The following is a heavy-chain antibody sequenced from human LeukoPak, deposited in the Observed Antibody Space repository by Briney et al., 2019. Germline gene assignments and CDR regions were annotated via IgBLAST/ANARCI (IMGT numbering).Heavy chain of an antibody. V-gene: IGHV3-21*01. CDR3: VILRRNSDTSGYYYYYDF. CDR2: ISVRSNYI. CDR1: GYTFSSFS. J-gene: IGHJ4*02. D-gene: IGHD3-22*01. Sequence: GGSLRLSCAASGYTFSSFSINWVRQAPGKGLEWVSSISVRSNYIYYADSVRGRFSISRDDARDSLYLQMNSLRAEDTAVYYCVILRRNSDTSGYYYYYDFWGQGTLVTVSS.